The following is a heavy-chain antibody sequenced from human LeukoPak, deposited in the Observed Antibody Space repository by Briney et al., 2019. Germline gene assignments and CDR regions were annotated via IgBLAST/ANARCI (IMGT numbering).Heavy chain of an antibody. V-gene: IGHV4-34*01. J-gene: IGHJ4*02. CDR3: ARANTASFLFRFDY. CDR2: INHSGST. Sequence: PSETLSLTCAVYGGSFSGYYWSWIRQPPGKGLEWIGEINHSGSTNYNPSLKSRVTISVDTSKNQFSLKLSSVTAADTAVYYCARANTASFLFRFDYWGQGTLVTVSS. CDR1: GGSFSGYY. D-gene: IGHD5-18*01.